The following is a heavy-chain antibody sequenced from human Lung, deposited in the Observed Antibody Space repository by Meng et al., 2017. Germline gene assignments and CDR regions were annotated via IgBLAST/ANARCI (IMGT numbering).Heavy chain of an antibody. D-gene: IGHD6-19*01. CDR2: TYYRSKWYN. J-gene: IGHJ4*02. V-gene: IGHV6-1*01. CDR1: GDSVSSNSAA. CDR3: ARSQQWLDS. Sequence: QVYLQQSGAGLGKPWQTLPLPCAIPGDSVSSNSAAWNWIRQSPTRGLEWLGRTYYRSKWYNGYAVSVRSRITINPDTSKNQFSLQLNSVTPEDTAVYYCARSQQWLDSWGQGTLVTVSS.